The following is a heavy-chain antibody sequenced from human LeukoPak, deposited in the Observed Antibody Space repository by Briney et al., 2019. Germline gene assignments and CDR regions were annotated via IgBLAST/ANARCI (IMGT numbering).Heavy chain of an antibody. D-gene: IGHD3-9*01. Sequence: PGGSLRLSCAASGFTFSSYAMSWVRQAPGKGLEWVSAISGSGGSTYYADSVKGRFTISRDNSKNTLYLQMNSLRAEDTAVYYCAKDKGELRYFDWLLYGAFDIWGQGAMVTVSS. CDR3: AKDKGELRYFDWLLYGAFDI. V-gene: IGHV3-23*01. CDR1: GFTFSSYA. CDR2: ISGSGGST. J-gene: IGHJ3*02.